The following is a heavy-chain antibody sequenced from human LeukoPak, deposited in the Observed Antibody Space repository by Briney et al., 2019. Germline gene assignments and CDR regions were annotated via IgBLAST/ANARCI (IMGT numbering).Heavy chain of an antibody. Sequence: ASVKVSCKASGYNFAVYGMTWVRQAPGQGLEWMGWINGFNGAANYAQTLRGRVTMTTDKSTATAHLELTSLKSVDTAIYFCARGGGVGATIDYWGQGTLVTVSS. CDR1: GYNFAVYG. CDR3: ARGGGVGATIDY. V-gene: IGHV1-18*01. J-gene: IGHJ4*02. D-gene: IGHD1-26*01. CDR2: INGFNGAA.